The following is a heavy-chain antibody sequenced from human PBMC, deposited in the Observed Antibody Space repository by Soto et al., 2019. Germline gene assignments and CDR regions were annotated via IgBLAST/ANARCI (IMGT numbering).Heavy chain of an antibody. D-gene: IGHD3-9*01. CDR1: GYTFTSYG. J-gene: IGHJ6*02. CDR2: ISAYNGNT. Sequence: ASVKVSCKASGYTFTSYGISWVRQAPGQGREWMGWISAYNGNTNYAQKLQGRVTMTTDTSTSTAYMELRSLRSDDTAVYYCARGPSHYDILTGYEYYYGMDVWGQGTTVTVSS. CDR3: ARGPSHYDILTGYEYYYGMDV. V-gene: IGHV1-18*04.